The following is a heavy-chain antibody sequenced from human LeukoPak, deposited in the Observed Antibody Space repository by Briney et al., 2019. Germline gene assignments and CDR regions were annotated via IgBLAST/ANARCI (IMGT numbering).Heavy chain of an antibody. Sequence: GGSLRLSCAASGFTLSSYGMHWVRQAPGKGLEWVAVIWYDGSNKYYADSVKGRFTISRDNSKNTLYLQMNSLRAEDTAVYYCARDRYGDLDYYYGMDVWGQGTTVTVSS. J-gene: IGHJ6*02. V-gene: IGHV3-33*01. D-gene: IGHD4-17*01. CDR1: GFTLSSYG. CDR2: IWYDGSNK. CDR3: ARDRYGDLDYYYGMDV.